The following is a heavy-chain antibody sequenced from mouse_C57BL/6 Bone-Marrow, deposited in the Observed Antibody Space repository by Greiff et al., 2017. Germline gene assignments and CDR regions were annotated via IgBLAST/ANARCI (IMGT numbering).Heavy chain of an antibody. CDR1: GYTFTSYD. Sequence: VQLQESGPELVKPGASVKLSCKASGYTFTSYDINWVKQRPGQGLAWIGWIYPRDGSTKSNEKFKGKATLTVEPSSSTAYIELHSLTSEDSAVYFCARSGTDAWFAYWGQGTLVTVSA. J-gene: IGHJ3*01. CDR3: ARSGTDAWFAY. D-gene: IGHD4-1*01. V-gene: IGHV1-85*01. CDR2: IYPRDGST.